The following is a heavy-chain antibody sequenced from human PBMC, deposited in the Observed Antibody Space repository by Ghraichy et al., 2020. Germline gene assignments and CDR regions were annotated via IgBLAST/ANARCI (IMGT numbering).Heavy chain of an antibody. Sequence: ASVKVSCKASGYTFTGYYMHWVRQAPGQGLEWMGWINPNSGGTNYAQKFQGRVTMTRDTSISTAYMELSRLRSDDTAVYYCARLAAPMVATILSYYYGMDVWGQGTTVTVSS. CDR2: INPNSGGT. V-gene: IGHV1-2*02. CDR1: GYTFTGYY. CDR3: ARLAAPMVATILSYYYGMDV. J-gene: IGHJ6*02. D-gene: IGHD5-12*01.